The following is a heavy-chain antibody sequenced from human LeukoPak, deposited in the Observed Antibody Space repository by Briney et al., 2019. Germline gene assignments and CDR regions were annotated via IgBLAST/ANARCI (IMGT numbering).Heavy chain of an antibody. V-gene: IGHV3-13*01. CDR3: ARGKHNWFDP. CDR1: GFTFSSYD. CDR2: IGADGDT. Sequence: GGSLRLSCAASGFTFSSYDMHWVRQGIGKGLEWVSGIGADGDTYYPGSLKGRFTISRENAENSLYLQMNSLRAGDTAVYYCARGKHNWFDPWGQGTLVTVSS. J-gene: IGHJ5*02. D-gene: IGHD2-21*01.